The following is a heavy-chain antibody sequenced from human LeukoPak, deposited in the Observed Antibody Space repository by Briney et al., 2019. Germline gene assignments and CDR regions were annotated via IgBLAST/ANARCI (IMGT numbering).Heavy chain of an antibody. CDR1: GFTFSDYY. J-gene: IGHJ4*02. Sequence: PGGSLRLSCAASGFTFSDYYMSWIRQAPGKGLEWVSYISSSGSTIYYADSVKGRFTISRDNAKNSLYLQMSSLRAEDTAVYYCARDMGREVYSSSPDYWGQGTLVTVSS. CDR2: ISSSGSTI. CDR3: ARDMGREVYSSSPDY. V-gene: IGHV3-11*01. D-gene: IGHD6-13*01.